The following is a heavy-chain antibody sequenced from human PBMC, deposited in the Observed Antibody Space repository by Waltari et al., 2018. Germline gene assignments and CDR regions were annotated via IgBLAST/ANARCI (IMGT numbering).Heavy chain of an antibody. CDR3: AKGWKWIRSPRDAFDF. Sequence: EVQLLESGGGLVQPGGSLRLSCIDSGFNFSNHALRWVRQAPGTGLEWVSTIGASGGTINYADSVKGRFTISRDNSKNSLYLQMNSLRAEDTALYYCAKGWKWIRSPRDAFDFWGQGTMVIVSS. V-gene: IGHV3-23*01. D-gene: IGHD5-18*01. J-gene: IGHJ3*01. CDR1: GFNFSNHA. CDR2: IGASGGTI.